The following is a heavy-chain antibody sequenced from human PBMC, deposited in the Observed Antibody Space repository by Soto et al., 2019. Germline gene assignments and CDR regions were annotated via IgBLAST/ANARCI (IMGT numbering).Heavy chain of an antibody. Sequence: EVQLLESGGGLVQPGGSLRLSCAASGFTFSTYVMSWVRQAPGQGLEWVSAITGGADDTYNADSVRGRFTISRDNSKNTLYLQMNSLRAEDTAVYYCAKGSSSSRPYYFDYWGQGTLVTVSS. CDR3: AKGSSSSRPYYFDY. J-gene: IGHJ4*02. CDR2: ITGGADDT. D-gene: IGHD2-2*01. CDR1: GFTFSTYV. V-gene: IGHV3-23*01.